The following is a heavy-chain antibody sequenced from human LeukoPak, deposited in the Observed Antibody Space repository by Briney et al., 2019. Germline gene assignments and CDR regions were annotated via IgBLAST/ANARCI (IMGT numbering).Heavy chain of an antibody. V-gene: IGHV3-74*01. CDR3: AKEGHGPRDYMDV. CDR1: GFTFSSYW. J-gene: IGHJ6*03. Sequence: PGGSLRLSCAASGFTFSSYWMHWVRQAPGKGLVWVSRINSDGSSTSYADSVKGRFTISRDNAKNTLYPQMNSLRAEDMALYYCAKEGHGPRDYMDVWGKGTTVTVSS. CDR2: INSDGSST.